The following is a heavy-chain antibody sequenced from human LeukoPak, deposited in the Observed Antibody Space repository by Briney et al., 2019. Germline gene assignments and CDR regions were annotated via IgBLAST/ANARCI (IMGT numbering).Heavy chain of an antibody. D-gene: IGHD2-15*01. J-gene: IGHJ5*02. CDR3: TLRDTPSWFDP. Sequence: GGSLRLSCAASGTTFSGSAMHWVRQASGKGLEWVGRIRSKAHNHATAYAASVKGRFTISRDDSKNTAYLQMNSLKIEDTAVYYCTLRDTPSWFDPWGQGTLVTVSS. CDR2: IRSKAHNHAT. CDR1: GTTFSGSA. V-gene: IGHV3-73*01.